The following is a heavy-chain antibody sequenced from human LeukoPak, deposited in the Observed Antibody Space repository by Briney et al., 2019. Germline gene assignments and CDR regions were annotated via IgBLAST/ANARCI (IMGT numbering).Heavy chain of an antibody. CDR3: ARGVQFRSLAA. CDR2: INHSGGT. D-gene: IGHD5-24*01. Sequence: SETLSLTCAVYGGSFSGYYWSWIRQPPGKGLEWIGEINHSGGTNYNPSLKSRVTISVDTSKNQFSLKLSSVTAGDTAVYYCARGVQFRSLAAWGQGTLVTVSS. CDR1: GGSFSGYY. J-gene: IGHJ5*02. V-gene: IGHV4-34*01.